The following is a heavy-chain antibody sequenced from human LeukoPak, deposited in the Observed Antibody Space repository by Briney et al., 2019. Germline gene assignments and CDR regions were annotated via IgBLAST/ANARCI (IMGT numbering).Heavy chain of an antibody. J-gene: IGHJ4*02. CDR2: IYYSGST. V-gene: IGHV4-39*07. Sequence: SVTLSLTCTVSGGSISSSSYYWGWIRQPPGKGLEWIGSIYYSGSTYYNPSLKSRVTISVDTSKNQFSLKLSSVTAADTAVYYCARCKLLAAAGPAFDYWGQGTLVTVSS. D-gene: IGHD6-13*01. CDR3: ARCKLLAAAGPAFDY. CDR1: GGSISSSSYY.